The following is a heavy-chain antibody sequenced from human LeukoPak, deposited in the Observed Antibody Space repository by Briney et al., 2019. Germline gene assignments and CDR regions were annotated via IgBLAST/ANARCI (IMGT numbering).Heavy chain of an antibody. Sequence: PGGSLRLSCAASGFTFSSYDMSWGRQAPGEGLEWVSYISSSGGTIYYADSVKGRFTISRDNAKNSLYMQMNSVRAEDTAVYYCAELGITMIGGVWGKGTTVTISS. J-gene: IGHJ6*04. D-gene: IGHD3-10*02. V-gene: IGHV3-48*03. CDR3: AELGITMIGGV. CDR1: GFTFSSYD. CDR2: ISSSGGTI.